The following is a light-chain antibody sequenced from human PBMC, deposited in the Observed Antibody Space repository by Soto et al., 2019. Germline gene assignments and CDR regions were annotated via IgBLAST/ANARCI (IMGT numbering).Light chain of an antibody. CDR2: AAS. J-gene: IGKJ1*01. V-gene: IGKV1-39*01. Sequence: DIQMTQSPSTLSASVGGRFTITCRASQSISSWLAWYQQTPGKAPKLLIYAASSLQTGVPSRFSGSGSGTDFALTISSLQPEDFATYYCQQSYSDWTFGQGTKVDIK. CDR1: QSISSW. CDR3: QQSYSDWT.